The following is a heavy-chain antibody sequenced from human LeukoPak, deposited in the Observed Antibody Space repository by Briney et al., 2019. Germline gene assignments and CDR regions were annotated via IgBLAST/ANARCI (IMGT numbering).Heavy chain of an antibody. CDR1: GFTFSSYG. D-gene: IGHD6-13*01. J-gene: IGHJ4*02. Sequence: GGSLRLSCAASGFTFSSYGMHWVRQAPGKGLEWVAFIRDDGSNKLYADSVKGRFTISRDNSKNTLYLQMNSLRAEDTAVYYCVKTYSSSWYFDCWGQGTLVTVSS. CDR2: IRDDGSNK. CDR3: VKTYSSSWYFDC. V-gene: IGHV3-30*02.